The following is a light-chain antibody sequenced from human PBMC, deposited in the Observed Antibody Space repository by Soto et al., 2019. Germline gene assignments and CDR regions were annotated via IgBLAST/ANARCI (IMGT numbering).Light chain of an antibody. Sequence: SSELTQPPSVSVSPGQTASITCSGDKLGDKYAYWYQQKPGQSPVLVIYQDSKRPSGIPERFSGSNSGNTATLTISGTQAMDEADYYCQVWDSSTVVFGGGTKVTVL. CDR2: QDS. CDR3: QVWDSSTVV. V-gene: IGLV3-1*01. J-gene: IGLJ2*01. CDR1: KLGDKY.